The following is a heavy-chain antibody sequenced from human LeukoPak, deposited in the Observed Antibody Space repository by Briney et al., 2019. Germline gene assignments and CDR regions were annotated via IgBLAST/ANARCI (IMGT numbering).Heavy chain of an antibody. V-gene: IGHV1-18*01. CDR3: ARLPHTVTPGQLDP. Sequence: GASVKVSCKASGYTFTSYGISWVRQAPGQGLEWMGWISAYNGNTNYAQKHQGRVTMTTDTSTSTAYMELRSLRSDDTAVYYRARLPHTVTPGQLDPWGQGTLVTVSS. CDR1: GYTFTSYG. CDR2: ISAYNGNT. J-gene: IGHJ5*02. D-gene: IGHD4-17*01.